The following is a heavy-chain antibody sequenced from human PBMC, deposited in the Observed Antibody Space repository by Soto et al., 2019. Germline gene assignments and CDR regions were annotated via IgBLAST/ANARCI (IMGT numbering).Heavy chain of an antibody. V-gene: IGHV4-39*02. CDR1: GGSISSSSYY. Sequence: QLQLQESGPGLVKPSETLSLTCTVSGGSISSSSYYWGWIRQPPGKGLEWIGSIYYSGSTYYNPYLKRRVTISVDTSKNQSSLKLSSVTAADTAVYYCARDLERCYDRSGCGYWGQGTLVTVSS. CDR2: IYYSGST. J-gene: IGHJ4*02. CDR3: ARDLERCYDRSGCGY. D-gene: IGHD3-22*01.